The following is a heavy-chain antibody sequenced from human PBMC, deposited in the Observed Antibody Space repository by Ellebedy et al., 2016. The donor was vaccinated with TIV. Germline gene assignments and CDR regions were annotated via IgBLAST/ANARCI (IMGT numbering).Heavy chain of an antibody. CDR3: ARRMEWLQYFDL. CDR1: DSSLGSSSFR. D-gene: IGHD5-12*01. Sequence: SETLSLXCSASDSSLGSSSFRWGWIRQSPGKGLDWMGTVYSSGSTLDNPSLKSRAIILLDTTNGHLSLNLKAATAADTGVYYCARRMEWLQYFDLWGPGILVTVAS. J-gene: IGHJ5*02. CDR2: VYSSGST. V-gene: IGHV4-39*02.